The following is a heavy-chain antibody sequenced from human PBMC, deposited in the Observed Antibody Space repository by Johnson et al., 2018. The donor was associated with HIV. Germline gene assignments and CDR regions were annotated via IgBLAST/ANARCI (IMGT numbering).Heavy chain of an antibody. J-gene: IGHJ3*02. CDR3: ARDRGAGSSGAFDI. D-gene: IGHD6-6*01. CDR2: TRNKANSYTT. V-gene: IGHV3-72*01. CDR1: GFTFSDHY. Sequence: VQLVESGGGLVQPGGSLRLSCAASGFTFSDHYMDWVRQAPGKGLEWVGRTRNKANSYTTEYAASVKGRFTISRDDSKTTLYLQMNSLRAEDTAVYYCARDRGAGSSGAFDIWGQGTMVTVSS.